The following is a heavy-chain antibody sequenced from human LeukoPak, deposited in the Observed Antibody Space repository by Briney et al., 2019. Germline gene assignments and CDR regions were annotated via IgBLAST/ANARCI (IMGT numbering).Heavy chain of an antibody. D-gene: IGHD3-3*02. Sequence: KSSETLSLTCTVSGGSISSSSYYWGWIRQPPGKGLEWIGSIYYSGSTYYNPSLKSRVTISVDTSKNQFSLKLSSVTAADTAVYYCARVGAFQGDGFDIWGQGAMVTVSS. CDR3: ARVGAFQGDGFDI. CDR1: GGSISSSSYY. V-gene: IGHV4-39*07. J-gene: IGHJ3*02. CDR2: IYYSGST.